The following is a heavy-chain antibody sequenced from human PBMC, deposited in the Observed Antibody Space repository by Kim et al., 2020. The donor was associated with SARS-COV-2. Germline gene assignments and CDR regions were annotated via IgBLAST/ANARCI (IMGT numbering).Heavy chain of an antibody. J-gene: IGHJ5*01. D-gene: IGHD4-17*01. CDR3: ARVPATVSNSWFDS. CDR2: ISAYNGNT. V-gene: IGHV1-18*01. CDR1: GYTFTSYG. Sequence: ASVKVSCKASGYTFTSYGISWVRQAPGQGLEWMGWISAYNGNTNYAQKLQGRVTMTTDTSTSTAYMELRSLRSDDTAVYYCARVPATVSNSWFDSWGQGTLVTVSS.